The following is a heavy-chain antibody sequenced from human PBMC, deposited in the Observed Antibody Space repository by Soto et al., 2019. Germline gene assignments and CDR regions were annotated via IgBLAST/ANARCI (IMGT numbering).Heavy chain of an antibody. CDR1: GYTLTELS. J-gene: IGHJ6*02. Sequence: ASVKVSCKVSGYTLTELSMHWVRQAPGKGLEWMGGFDPEDGETIYAQKFQGRVTMTEDTSTDTAYMELSSLRSEDTAVYYCATGVYSSSWSPTPYCYGMDAWGQGTTVTVSS. CDR2: FDPEDGET. V-gene: IGHV1-24*01. CDR3: ATGVYSSSWSPTPYCYGMDA. D-gene: IGHD6-13*01.